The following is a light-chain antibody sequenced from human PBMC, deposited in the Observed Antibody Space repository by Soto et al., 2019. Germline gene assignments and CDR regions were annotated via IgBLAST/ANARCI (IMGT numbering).Light chain of an antibody. CDR3: QSYDSSLSGSLV. V-gene: IGLV1-40*01. Sequence: QSVLTQPPSVSGAPGQRVTISCTGSSSNIGAGYDVHWYQQLPGTAPKLLIYGNSNRPSGVPDRFSGSKSGTSASLAITGLQAEDEADDYCQSYDSSLSGSLVFGGGTKLTVL. CDR2: GNS. J-gene: IGLJ2*01. CDR1: SSNIGAGYD.